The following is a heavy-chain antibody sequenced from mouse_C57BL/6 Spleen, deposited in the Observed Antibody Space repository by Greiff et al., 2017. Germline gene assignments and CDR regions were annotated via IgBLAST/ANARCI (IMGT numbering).Heavy chain of an antibody. CDR2: ISGGGGNT. CDR1: GFTFSSYT. J-gene: IGHJ4*01. Sequence: EVKLMESGGGLVKPGGSLKLSCAASGFTFSSYTMSWVRQTPEKRLEWVATISGGGGNTYYPDSVKGRFTISRDNAKNTQYLQMSSLRSEDTALYYSARQNYYYGSSYEDYYDMDYWGQGTTVTVSS. D-gene: IGHD1-1*01. CDR3: ARQNYYYGSSYEDYYDMDY. V-gene: IGHV5-9*01.